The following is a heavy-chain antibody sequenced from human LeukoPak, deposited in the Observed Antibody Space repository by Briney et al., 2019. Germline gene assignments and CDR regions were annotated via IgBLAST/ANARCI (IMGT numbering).Heavy chain of an antibody. CDR2: IKQDGSEK. CDR3: ATSPRDGYNWWAIDY. CDR1: GFTFSTYW. Sequence: GGSLRLSCVASGFTFSTYWMSWVRQAPGKGLEWVASIKQDGSEKYYVDSVKGRFTISRDNAKNSLYLQMNSLRAEDTAVYYCATSPRDGYNWWAIDYWGQGTLVTVSS. J-gene: IGHJ4*02. D-gene: IGHD5-24*01. V-gene: IGHV3-7*05.